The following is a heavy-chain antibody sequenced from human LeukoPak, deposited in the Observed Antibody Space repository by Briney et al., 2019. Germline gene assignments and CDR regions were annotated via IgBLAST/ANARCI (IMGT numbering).Heavy chain of an antibody. J-gene: IGHJ4*02. CDR1: GFTFGDYY. V-gene: IGHV3-11*01. Sequence: GGSLRLSCAASGFTFGDYYMRWIRQAPGKGLEWISYISGSGDNIYYAGPVQGRFTISRDNSKNSLFLQLNSLTPEDPAVYYCARDGGHYHSENHYDVNYWGQGTLVTVSS. D-gene: IGHD3-16*01. CDR2: ISGSGDNI. CDR3: ARDGGHYHSENHYDVNY.